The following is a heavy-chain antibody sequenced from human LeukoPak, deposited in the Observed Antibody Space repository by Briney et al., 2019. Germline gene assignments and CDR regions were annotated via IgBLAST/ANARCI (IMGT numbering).Heavy chain of an antibody. V-gene: IGHV3-30*04. D-gene: IGHD2-21*01. Sequence: GGSLRLSCAASRFTFSSYAMHWVRQAPGKGLEWVGVISYDGSNKYYADSVKGRFTISRDNSKNTLYLQMNSLRAEDTAVYYCARDGGEPGYNWFDPWGQGTLVTVSS. CDR1: RFTFSSYA. J-gene: IGHJ5*02. CDR2: ISYDGSNK. CDR3: ARDGGEPGYNWFDP.